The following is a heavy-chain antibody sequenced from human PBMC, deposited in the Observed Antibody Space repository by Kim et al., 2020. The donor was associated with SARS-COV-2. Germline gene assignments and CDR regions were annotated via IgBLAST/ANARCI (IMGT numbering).Heavy chain of an antibody. J-gene: IGHJ6*02. D-gene: IGHD1-26*01. Sequence: GKSRFTISRDNAKNSLYLQMNSLGADDTAVYYCARGEEWELLNYFYGMDVWGQGTTVTVSS. CDR3: ARGEEWELLNYFYGMDV. V-gene: IGHV3-11*01.